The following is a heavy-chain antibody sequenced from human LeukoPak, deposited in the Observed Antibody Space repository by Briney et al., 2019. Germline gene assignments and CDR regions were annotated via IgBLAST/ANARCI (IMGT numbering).Heavy chain of an antibody. D-gene: IGHD2-2*02. CDR1: GGTFSSYA. Sequence: GASVKVSCKASGGTFSSYAISWVRQAPGQGLEWMGWINPNSGGTNYAQKFQGRVTMTRDTSISTAYMELSRLRSDDTAVYYCARDPGGVPAARPFDYWGQGTLVTVSS. J-gene: IGHJ4*02. CDR3: ARDPGGVPAARPFDY. V-gene: IGHV1-2*02. CDR2: INPNSGGT.